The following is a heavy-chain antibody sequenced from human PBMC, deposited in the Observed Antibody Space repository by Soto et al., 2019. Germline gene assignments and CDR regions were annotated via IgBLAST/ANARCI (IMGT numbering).Heavy chain of an antibody. J-gene: IGHJ4*02. Sequence: VESMKISCRGSGYSFAGYWISWVRQMPGKGLEWMGRIDPSDSDTRYSPSFQGQVTISADKSISTAYLQWSSLKASDTAMYYCARPIGALSTTDFTYWGQGTLVTSPQ. CDR2: IDPSDSDT. CDR1: GYSFAGYW. D-gene: IGHD3-22*01. CDR3: ARPIGALSTTDFTY. V-gene: IGHV5-51*01.